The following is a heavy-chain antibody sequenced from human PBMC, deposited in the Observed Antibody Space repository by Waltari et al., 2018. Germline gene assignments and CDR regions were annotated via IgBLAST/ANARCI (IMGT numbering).Heavy chain of an antibody. J-gene: IGHJ4*02. CDR3: ARDRGRGLYLDS. CDR1: GYSMSDADW. CDR2: VQRSGKP. V-gene: IGHV4-4*02. Sequence: QLRLHQSGPGLVMPSETLFLSCAISGYSMSDADWWSWVRQPPGKGPEWIGQVQRSGKPNYNPSFASRVIISVDTSTLQFSLRLTSATAADTAVYYCARDRGRGLYLDSWGQGTLVTVSP. D-gene: IGHD2-15*01.